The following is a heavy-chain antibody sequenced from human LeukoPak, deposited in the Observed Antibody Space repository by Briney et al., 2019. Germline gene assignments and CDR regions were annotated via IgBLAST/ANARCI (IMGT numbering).Heavy chain of an antibody. CDR1: GFTFSSYA. D-gene: IGHD6-13*01. CDR2: ISYDGSNK. J-gene: IGHJ1*01. CDR3: AKSRSSSWYPEHFQH. Sequence: GGSLRLSCAASGFTFSSYAMHWVRQAPGKGLEWVAVISYDGSNKYYADSVKGRFTISRDNSKNTLYLQMNSLRAEDTAVYYCAKSRSSSWYPEHFQHWGQGTLVTVSS. V-gene: IGHV3-30-3*01.